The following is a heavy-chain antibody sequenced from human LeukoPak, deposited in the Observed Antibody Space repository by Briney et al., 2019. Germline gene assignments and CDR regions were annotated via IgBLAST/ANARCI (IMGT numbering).Heavy chain of an antibody. V-gene: IGHV3-7*01. J-gene: IGHJ3*02. D-gene: IGHD5-12*01. CDR3: ARDSGYNAFDI. CDR2: INPDGSTI. Sequence: GGSLRLSCAASGFTFSTSWMTWVRQAPGKGLDWLGNINPDGSTINYVDSVKGRFTFSRDNAKNSLYLQMNGLRAEDTAVFYCARDSGYNAFDIWGQGTMVTVSS. CDR1: GFTFSTSW.